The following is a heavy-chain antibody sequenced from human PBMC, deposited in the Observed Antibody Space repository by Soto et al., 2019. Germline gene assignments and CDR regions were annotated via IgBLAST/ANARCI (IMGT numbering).Heavy chain of an antibody. CDR3: AGSGYYHHSRMDV. CDR1: GGSISSGGYS. J-gene: IGHJ6*02. D-gene: IGHD3-22*01. Sequence: SETLSLTCAVSGGSISSGGYSWSWIRQPPGKGLEWIGYIYHSGSTYYNPSLKSRVTISVDRSKNQFSLKLSSVTAADTAVYYFAGSGYYHHSRMDVWGQGTTVPVAS. CDR2: IYHSGST. V-gene: IGHV4-30-2*01.